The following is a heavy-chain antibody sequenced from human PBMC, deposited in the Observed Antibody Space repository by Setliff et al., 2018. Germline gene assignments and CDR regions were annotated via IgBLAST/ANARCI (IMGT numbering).Heavy chain of an antibody. J-gene: IGHJ4*02. Sequence: QPGGSLRLSCAASGFTFSTYRMHWVRQAPGKGLEWVAVIWDDGVKKYHADSVKGRFTISRDNSKNTLYLQMNSLRPEDTAVYYCARTCSGSGCYAGLESWGQGTPVTVS. CDR3: ARTCSGSGCYAGLES. CDR2: IWDDGVKK. CDR1: GFTFSTYR. V-gene: IGHV3-33*08. D-gene: IGHD2-15*01.